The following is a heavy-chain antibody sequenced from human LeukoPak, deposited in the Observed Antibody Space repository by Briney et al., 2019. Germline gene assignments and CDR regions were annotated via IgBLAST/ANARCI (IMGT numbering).Heavy chain of an antibody. V-gene: IGHV3-23*01. J-gene: IGHJ4*02. CDR3: ARDPSNSGNYYVLDY. Sequence: PGGTLRLSCAASGFTFSSYGMSWVRQAPGKGLEWVSAISGSGSSTYYAASVKGRFTISRDNSKNTLYLQMNSLRAEDTAVYYCARDPSNSGNYYVLDYWGQGTLVTVPS. D-gene: IGHD1-26*01. CDR1: GFTFSSYG. CDR2: ISGSGSST.